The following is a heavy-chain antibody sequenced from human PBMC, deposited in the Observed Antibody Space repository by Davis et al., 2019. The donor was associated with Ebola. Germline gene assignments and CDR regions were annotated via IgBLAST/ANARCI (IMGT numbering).Heavy chain of an antibody. CDR2: IIPIFGTA. CDR3: ARARGPYCTGGVCYRVYYYYGMDV. V-gene: IGHV1-69*06. D-gene: IGHD2-8*02. CDR1: GGTFSSYA. Sequence: AASVKVSCKASGGTFSSYAISWVRQAPGQGLEWMGGIIPIFGTANYAQKFQGRVTITADKSTSTAYMELSSLRSEDTAVYYCARARGPYCTGGVCYRVYYYYGMDVWGQGTTVTVSS. J-gene: IGHJ6*02.